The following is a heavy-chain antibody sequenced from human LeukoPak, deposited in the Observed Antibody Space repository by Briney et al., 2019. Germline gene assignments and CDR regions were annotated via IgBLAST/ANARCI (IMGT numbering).Heavy chain of an antibody. V-gene: IGHV3-30*01. CDR2: ISYDGSNK. D-gene: IGHD5-24*01. Sequence: GRSLRLSCAASGFTFSSYAMHWVRQAPGKGLEWVAVISYDGSNKYYADSVKGRFTISRDNSKNTLYLQMNSLRAEDTAVYYCARDRGWSWLPDDYWGQGILVTVSS. CDR1: GFTFSSYA. J-gene: IGHJ4*02. CDR3: ARDRGWSWLPDDY.